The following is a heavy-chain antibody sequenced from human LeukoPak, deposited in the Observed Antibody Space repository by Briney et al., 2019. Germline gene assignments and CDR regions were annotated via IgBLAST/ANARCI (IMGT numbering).Heavy chain of an antibody. Sequence: GGSLRLSCAASGFTFSSYSMNWVRQAPGKGLEWVSSISSSSSYIYYADSVKGRFTISRDNAKNSLYLQMNSLRAEDTAVYYCARGVVGATTPVDYWGQGTLVTVSS. CDR1: GFTFSSYS. CDR2: ISSSSSYI. V-gene: IGHV3-21*01. J-gene: IGHJ4*02. CDR3: ARGVVGATTPVDY. D-gene: IGHD1-26*01.